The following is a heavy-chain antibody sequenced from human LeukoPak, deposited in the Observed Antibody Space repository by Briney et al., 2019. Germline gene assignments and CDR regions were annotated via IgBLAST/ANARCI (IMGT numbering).Heavy chain of an antibody. CDR2: INSDGSST. J-gene: IGHJ4*02. CDR3: ARDTAHVYSSGWYIDY. CDR1: GLTFSSHW. Sequence: PGGSLRLSCAASGLTFSSHWMHWVRQAPGKGLVWVSRINSDGSSTSYADSVKGRFTISRDNAKNTLYLQMNSLRAEDTAVYYCARDTAHVYSSGWYIDYWGQGTLVTVSS. V-gene: IGHV3-74*01. D-gene: IGHD6-19*01.